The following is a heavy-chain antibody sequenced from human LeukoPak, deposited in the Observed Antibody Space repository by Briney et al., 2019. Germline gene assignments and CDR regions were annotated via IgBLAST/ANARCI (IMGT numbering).Heavy chain of an antibody. CDR1: GFTFSSYS. Sequence: GGSLRLSCAASGFTFSSYSMNWVRQAPGKGLEWVSYISSSSSTIYYADSVKGRFTISRDNAKNSLYLQMNSLRAEDTAVYYCARTFRIVGATTLSDAFDIWGQGTMVTVSS. J-gene: IGHJ3*02. CDR3: ARTFRIVGATTLSDAFDI. D-gene: IGHD1-26*01. V-gene: IGHV3-48*01. CDR2: ISSSSSTI.